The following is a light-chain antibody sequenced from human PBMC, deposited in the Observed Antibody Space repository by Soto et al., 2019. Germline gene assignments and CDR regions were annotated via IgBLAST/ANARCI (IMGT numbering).Light chain of an antibody. J-gene: IGKJ1*01. Sequence: DIQMTQSPSTLSASVGDTVTITCRASQTISGWLAWYQQRPGKAPNLLIFDASTLESGVPSRFSDSGSGTDFTLTISCLQSEDFATYYCQQYYSYPPTFGQGTKVDI. CDR3: QQYYSYPPT. CDR2: DAS. V-gene: IGKV1-5*01. CDR1: QTISGW.